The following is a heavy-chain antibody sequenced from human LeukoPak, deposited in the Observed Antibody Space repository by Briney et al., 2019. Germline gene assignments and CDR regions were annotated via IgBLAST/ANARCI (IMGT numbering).Heavy chain of an antibody. CDR1: GGSISSYY. D-gene: IGHD5-12*01. CDR3: ARGSSGYDLPDY. V-gene: IGHV4-59*01. J-gene: IGHJ4*02. Sequence: SETLSLTCTVSGGSISSYYWSWIRQPPGKGLEWIGYIYYSGSTNYNPSLKSRVTISVDTSKNQFSLKLSSMTAADTAVYFCARGSSGYDLPDYWGQGTLVTVSS. CDR2: IYYSGST.